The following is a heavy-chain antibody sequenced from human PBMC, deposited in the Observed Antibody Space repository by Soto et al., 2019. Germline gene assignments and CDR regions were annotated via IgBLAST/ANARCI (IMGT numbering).Heavy chain of an antibody. Sequence: EVQLLESGGGLVQPGGSLRLSCGASGFTFSGYAMSWVRQAPGKGLEWVSTISNTGDTTYDADSVKGRFTISRDNSKNTLYLQMNSLRAEDTDEYYCVMGYFFDYWGQGTLVTVSS. J-gene: IGHJ4*02. D-gene: IGHD2-8*01. V-gene: IGHV3-23*01. CDR3: VMGYFFDY. CDR1: GFTFSGYA. CDR2: ISNTGDTT.